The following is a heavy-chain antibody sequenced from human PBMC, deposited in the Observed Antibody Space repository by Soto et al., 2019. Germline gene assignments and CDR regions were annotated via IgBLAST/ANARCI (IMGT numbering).Heavy chain of an antibody. CDR3: ARLSRPDYYDTSGFFKDNWLDT. CDR1: GGTFNSYD. V-gene: IGHV1-69*13. Sequence: SVKVSCKASGGTFNSYDINWVRQAPGQGLEWMGGIIPIVETPKYAQKFQGRVTITADESTNTVYMELSSLRSEDTAMYYCARLSRPDYYDTSGFFKDNWLDTWGQGTLVTVSS. J-gene: IGHJ5*02. D-gene: IGHD3-22*01. CDR2: IIPIVETP.